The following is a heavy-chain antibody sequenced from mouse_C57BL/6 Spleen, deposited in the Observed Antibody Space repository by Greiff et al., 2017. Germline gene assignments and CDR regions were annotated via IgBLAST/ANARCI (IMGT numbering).Heavy chain of an antibody. CDR2: ISYDGSN. D-gene: IGHD2-1*01. CDR1: GYSITSGYY. CDR3: ARVSPIYYGNYYAMDY. Sequence: VQLKESGPGLVKPSQSLSLTCSVTGYSITSGYYWNWIRQFPGNKLEWMGYISYDGSNNYNPSLKNRISITRYTSKNQFFLKLNSVTTEDTATYYCARVSPIYYGNYYAMDYWGQGTSVTVSS. J-gene: IGHJ4*01. V-gene: IGHV3-6*01.